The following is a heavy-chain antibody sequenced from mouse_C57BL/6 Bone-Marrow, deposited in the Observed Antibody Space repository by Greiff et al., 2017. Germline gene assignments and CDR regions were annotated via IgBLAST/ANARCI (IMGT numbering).Heavy chain of an antibody. CDR1: GYTFTSYW. CDR2: IYPRSGST. V-gene: IGHV1-81*01. CDR3: ARDGSGDYGY. D-gene: IGHD1-3*01. J-gene: IGHJ2*01. Sequence: VQLQQPGAELVRPGASVKLSCKASGYTFTSYWISWVKQRAGQGLEWIGEIYPRSGSTYYNEKFKGKATLTADTSSSTAYMVLRSLTSEDSAVYFGARDGSGDYGYWGEGTTLTVSS.